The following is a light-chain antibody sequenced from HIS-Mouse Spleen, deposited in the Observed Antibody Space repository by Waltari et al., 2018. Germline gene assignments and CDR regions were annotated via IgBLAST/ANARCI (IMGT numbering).Light chain of an antibody. CDR2: KNN. Sequence: QSVLTQPPSASGTPGQRVTISCSGSSPNIGSNYVYWYQQLPGTAPKPLIYKNNRRPSGVPDRFSGSKSGTSASLAISGLRSEDEADYYCAAWDDSLSGVVFGGGTKLTVL. CDR3: AAWDDSLSGVV. J-gene: IGLJ2*01. V-gene: IGLV1-47*01. CDR1: SPNIGSNY.